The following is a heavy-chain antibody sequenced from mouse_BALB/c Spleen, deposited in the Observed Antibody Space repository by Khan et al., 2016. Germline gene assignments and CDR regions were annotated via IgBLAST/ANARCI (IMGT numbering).Heavy chain of an antibody. Sequence: EVKLEVSGGGLVQPGGSMKLSCVASGFTFSNYWMNWVRQSPEKGLEWVAEIRLKSNTYATHYAESVKGRFTISRDDSKSSVYLQMNNLRAEDTGISYCTRRGYYGSSYYFDYWGQGTTLTVSS. D-gene: IGHD1-1*01. CDR1: GFTFSNYW. CDR2: IRLKSNTYAT. CDR3: TRRGYYGSSYYFDY. J-gene: IGHJ2*01. V-gene: IGHV6-6*02.